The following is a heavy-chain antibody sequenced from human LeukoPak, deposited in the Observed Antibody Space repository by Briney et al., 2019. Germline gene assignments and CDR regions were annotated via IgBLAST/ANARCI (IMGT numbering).Heavy chain of an antibody. D-gene: IGHD3-22*01. Sequence: GRCLRLSCAASGFSVSRYDMKCGPQAPGEGREWVSYINSSGSTIYYADSMKGRFTIARDNAKNSLYLQMNSLRAEDTAVYYCARERLKGFDYWGPGTLVTVSS. CDR2: INSSGSTI. CDR3: ARERLKGFDY. J-gene: IGHJ4*02. CDR1: GFSVSRYD. V-gene: IGHV3-48*03.